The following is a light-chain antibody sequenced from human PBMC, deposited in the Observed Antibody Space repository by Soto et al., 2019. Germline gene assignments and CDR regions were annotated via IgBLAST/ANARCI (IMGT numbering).Light chain of an antibody. CDR2: EVS. CDR3: SSYTSRSTLVV. Sequence: QSALTQPASVSGSPGQSITISCTGTTSDVGGYNYVSWYQQHPGKAPKLMIYEVSNRPPGVSNRFSGSKSGNTASLTISGLQAEDEADYYCSSYTSRSTLVVFGGGTKLTVL. J-gene: IGLJ2*01. CDR1: TSDVGGYNY. V-gene: IGLV2-14*01.